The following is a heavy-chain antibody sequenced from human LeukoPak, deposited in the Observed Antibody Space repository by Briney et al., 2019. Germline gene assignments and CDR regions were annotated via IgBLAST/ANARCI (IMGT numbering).Heavy chain of an antibody. D-gene: IGHD6-13*01. J-gene: IGHJ4*02. CDR1: GFTFSSYR. CDR3: ARDGAAAGTN. CDR2: ISSSSSYI. Sequence: PGGSLRLSCASSGFTFSSYRMNWVRQAPGKGLEWVSSISSSSSYIYYADSVKGRFTISRDNAKNSLYLQMNSLRAEDTAVYYCARDGAAAGTNSGQGTLVTVSS. V-gene: IGHV3-21*01.